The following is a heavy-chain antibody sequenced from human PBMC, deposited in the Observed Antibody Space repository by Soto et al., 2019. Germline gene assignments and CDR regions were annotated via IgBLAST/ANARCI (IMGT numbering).Heavy chain of an antibody. CDR1: GFTVSSNY. D-gene: IGHD3-22*01. CDR2: IYSGGST. V-gene: IGHV3-53*01. CDR3: ARGGPYYYDSSGLFDY. J-gene: IGHJ4*02. Sequence: LRLSCAASGFTVSSNYMSWVRQAPGKGLEWVSVIYSGGSTYYADSVKGRFTISRDNSKNTLYLQMNSLRAEDTAVYYCARGGPYYYDSSGLFDYWGQGTLVTVSS.